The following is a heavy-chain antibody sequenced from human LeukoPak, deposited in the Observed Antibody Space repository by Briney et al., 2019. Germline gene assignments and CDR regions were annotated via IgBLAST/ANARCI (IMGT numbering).Heavy chain of an antibody. D-gene: IGHD3-22*01. CDR3: AKDRDDSSGYWPLGDI. CDR2: ISGSGGST. Sequence: GRSLRLSXAASGFTFDDYAMHWVRQAPGKGLEWVSAISGSGGSTYYADSVKGRFTISRDNSKNTLYLQMNSLRAEDTAVYYCAKDRDDSSGYWPLGDIWGQGTLVTVSS. CDR1: GFTFDDYA. V-gene: IGHV3-23*01. J-gene: IGHJ4*02.